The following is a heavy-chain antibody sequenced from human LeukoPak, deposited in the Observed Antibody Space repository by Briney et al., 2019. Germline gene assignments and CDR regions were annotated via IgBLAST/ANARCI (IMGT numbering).Heavy chain of an antibody. CDR2: IIPIFGTA. J-gene: IGHJ4*02. Sequence: ASVKVSCKTSGGTFSSYAISWVRQAPGQGLEWMGGIIPIFGTANYAQKFQGRVTITTDESTSTAYMELSSLRSEDTAVYYCARDGSGSWTIFDYWGQGTLVTVSS. V-gene: IGHV1-69*05. CDR1: GGTFSSYA. D-gene: IGHD1-26*01. CDR3: ARDGSGSWTIFDY.